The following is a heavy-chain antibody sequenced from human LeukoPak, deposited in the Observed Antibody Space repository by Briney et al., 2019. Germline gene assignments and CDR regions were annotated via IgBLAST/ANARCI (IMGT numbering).Heavy chain of an antibody. CDR3: ARDCSSTTCYTRSFDP. Sequence: SETLSLTCTVSGYSISSGYYWGWIRQPPGKGLERIGSIYHSGSTYYNPSLKSRVTISGDTSKNQFSLNLSSVTATDTAVYYCARDCSSTTCYTRSFDPWGQGTLVTVSS. CDR2: IYHSGST. V-gene: IGHV4-38-2*02. CDR1: GYSISSGYY. J-gene: IGHJ5*02. D-gene: IGHD2-2*02.